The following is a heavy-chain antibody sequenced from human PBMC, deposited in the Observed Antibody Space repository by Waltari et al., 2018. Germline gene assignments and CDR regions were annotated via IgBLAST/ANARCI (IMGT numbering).Heavy chain of an antibody. CDR2: IKQDGREK. CDR3: TREGAALDYFDF. CDR1: GFTFSRYW. Sequence: EVHLVESGGALVQPGGSLRLSCAASGFTFSRYWMSWVRQAPGKGLEWVANIKQDGREKNYVDPVKGRFTFSRDNAKDSLDLQMSSLRVDDTAVYYCTREGAALDYFDFWGQGTLVTVSS. J-gene: IGHJ4*02. V-gene: IGHV3-7*01. D-gene: IGHD3-16*01.